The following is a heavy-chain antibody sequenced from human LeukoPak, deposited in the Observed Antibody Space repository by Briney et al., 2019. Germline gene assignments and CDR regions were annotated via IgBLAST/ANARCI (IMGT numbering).Heavy chain of an antibody. V-gene: IGHV4-34*01. D-gene: IGHD4-23*01. CDR2: INHSGSS. Sequence: NPSETLSLTCAVYGGSFSGYYWSWIRQPPGKGLEWVGEINHSGSSNYNPSLKSRVTISVDTSKNHSSLKLSSLTAADTAVYYCARGEVATRFYYGMDAWGPGNTVTVSS. J-gene: IGHJ6*02. CDR1: GGSFSGYY. CDR3: ARGEVATRFYYGMDA.